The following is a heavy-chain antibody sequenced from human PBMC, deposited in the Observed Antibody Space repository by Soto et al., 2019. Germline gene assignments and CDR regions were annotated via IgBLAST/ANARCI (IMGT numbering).Heavy chain of an antibody. J-gene: IGHJ4*02. CDR2: ILNDGGNG. CDR1: GFTFRNYG. Sequence: PEGSLRLSCEASGFTFRNYGMHWARQAPGKGLEWVALILNDGGNGFYVDSVKGRFTISRDNAKNKLYLQMNSLRAEDTAVYYCANGYSSSSAYFDYWGQGTLVTVSS. V-gene: IGHV3-30*18. D-gene: IGHD6-6*01. CDR3: ANGYSSSSAYFDY.